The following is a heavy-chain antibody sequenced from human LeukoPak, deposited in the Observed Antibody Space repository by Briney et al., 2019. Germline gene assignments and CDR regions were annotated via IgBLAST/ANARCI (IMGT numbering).Heavy chain of an antibody. J-gene: IGHJ6*03. V-gene: IGHV4-61*02. CDR2: IYTSGST. CDR1: GGSISSGSYY. CDR3: ARVAYDILTGYHYYYYMDV. Sequence: PSETLSLTCTVSGGSISSGSYYWSWIRQPAGKGLEWIGRIYTSGSTNYNPSLKSRVTISVDTSKNQFSLKLSSVTAADTAVYYCARVAYDILTGYHYYYYMDVWGKGTTVTISS. D-gene: IGHD3-9*01.